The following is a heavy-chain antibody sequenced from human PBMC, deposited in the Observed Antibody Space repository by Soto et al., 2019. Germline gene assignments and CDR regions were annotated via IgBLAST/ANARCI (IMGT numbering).Heavy chain of an antibody. CDR2: IIPILGIA. V-gene: IGHV1-69*02. CDR1: GGTFSSYT. D-gene: IGHD2-2*01. J-gene: IGHJ6*03. Sequence: SVKVSCKASGGTFSSYTISWVRQAPGQGLEWMGRIIPILGIANYAQKFQGRVTITADKSTSTAYMELSSLRSEDTAVYYCARERVVPAAMPSPVADYYYYYYMDVWGKGTTVTVSS. CDR3: ARERVVPAAMPSPVADYYYYYYMDV.